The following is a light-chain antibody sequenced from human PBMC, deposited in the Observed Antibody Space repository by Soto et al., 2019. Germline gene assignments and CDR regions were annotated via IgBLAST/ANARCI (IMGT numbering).Light chain of an antibody. CDR3: CSYAGSYNVV. V-gene: IGLV2-11*01. CDR1: SSDVGGYKY. CDR2: DVS. J-gene: IGLJ2*01. Sequence: QSALTQPRSVSGSPGQSVTISCTGTSSDVGGYKYVSWYQQHPGKAPKVMIYDVSKRPSGVPDRSSGSKSGNTASLTISGLQAEDEADYYCCSYAGSYNVVFGGGTKLTVL.